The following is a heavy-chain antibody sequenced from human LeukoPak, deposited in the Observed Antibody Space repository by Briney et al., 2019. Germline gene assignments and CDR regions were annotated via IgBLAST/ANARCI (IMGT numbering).Heavy chain of an antibody. J-gene: IGHJ6*02. CDR2: INPNIGGT. Sequence: ASVKVSCKASGYTFTGYYMHWVRQAPGQGLGWMGWINPNIGGTNYAQKFQGRVTMTRDTSISTAYMELSRLRSDDTAVYYCARERRIVVVPAAIGRGYYYYGMDVWGQGTTVTVSS. V-gene: IGHV1-2*02. CDR3: ARERRIVVVPAAIGRGYYYYGMDV. D-gene: IGHD2-2*02. CDR1: GYTFTGYY.